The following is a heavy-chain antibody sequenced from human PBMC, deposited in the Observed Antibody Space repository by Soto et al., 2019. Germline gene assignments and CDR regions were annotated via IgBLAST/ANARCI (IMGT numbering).Heavy chain of an antibody. CDR1: GGSINSGDYY. D-gene: IGHD3-3*02. Sequence: QVQLQESGPGLVKPSQTLSLTCTFSGGSINSGDYYWSWIRQPPGKGLEWIGYIYYSGTTYYNPSLKSRVTISLDTSKNQFSLRLSSVTAADTAVYYCARVSGHLLFPGLWGQGTLVTVSS. CDR2: IYYSGTT. J-gene: IGHJ4*02. V-gene: IGHV4-30-4*01. CDR3: ARVSGHLLFPGL.